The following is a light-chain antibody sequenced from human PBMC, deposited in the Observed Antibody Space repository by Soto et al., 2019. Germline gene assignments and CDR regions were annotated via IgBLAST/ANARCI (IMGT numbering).Light chain of an antibody. J-gene: IGLJ1*01. CDR3: SSYRSSSTYV. V-gene: IGLV2-14*01. Sequence: QSALTQPASVSGSPGQSITISCTGTSSDVGAYNSVSWHQQYPGKAPKLMMYEVSNRPSGVSDRFSGSKSGNTASLTISGLQTGDEADYYCSSYRSSSTYVFGTGTKLTVL. CDR1: SSDVGAYNS. CDR2: EVS.